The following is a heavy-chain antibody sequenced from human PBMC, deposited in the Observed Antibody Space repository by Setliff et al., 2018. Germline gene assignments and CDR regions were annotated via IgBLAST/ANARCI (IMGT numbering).Heavy chain of an antibody. Sequence: GKGLEWIGEINHSGSTNYNPXXXSRVTISVDTXTNQFXXXLRSVTAXXTAVYYCAXXXRGXXYGSGSSPFDYWGQGTLVTVSS. CDR3: AXXXRGXXYGSGSSPFDY. J-gene: IGHJ4*02. D-gene: IGHD3-10*01. CDR2: INHSGST. V-gene: IGHV4-34*01.